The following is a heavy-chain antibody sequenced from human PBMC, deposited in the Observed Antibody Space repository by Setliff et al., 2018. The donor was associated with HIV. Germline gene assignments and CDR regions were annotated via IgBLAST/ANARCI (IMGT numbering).Heavy chain of an antibody. CDR1: GASITSHY. CDR3: ARRPIKGYGPFDS. CDR2: IYSTGST. Sequence: SETLSLTCTVSGASITSHYWSWIRQSPGRELEWIGYIYSTGSTNYNPSLKSRVAMSVDTSRNQFSLKLTSVTAADTAVYYCARRPIKGYGPFDSWGPGTLGTAPQ. J-gene: IGHJ4*02. V-gene: IGHV4-4*08. D-gene: IGHD2-15*01.